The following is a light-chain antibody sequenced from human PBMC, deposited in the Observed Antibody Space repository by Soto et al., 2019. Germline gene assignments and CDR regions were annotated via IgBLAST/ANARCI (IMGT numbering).Light chain of an antibody. CDR2: GAS. Sequence: IQLTQSPSFLSASVRDRVTITCRASHGISSYLAWYQQKSGQAPKLLIYGASTLHSGVPSRFSGSGYGTEFSLTISSLQPEDFATYYCQQVNSYPLTFGGGTKVEIK. V-gene: IGKV1-9*01. J-gene: IGKJ4*01. CDR3: QQVNSYPLT. CDR1: HGISSY.